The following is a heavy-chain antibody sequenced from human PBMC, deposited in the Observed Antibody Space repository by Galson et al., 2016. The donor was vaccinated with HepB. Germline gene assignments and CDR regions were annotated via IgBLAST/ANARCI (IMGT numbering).Heavy chain of an antibody. CDR2: ISYSGST. D-gene: IGHD3-3*01. CDR3: ARVGRLDFWSGFYVPPFDF. Sequence: TLSLTCTVSGGSISSGDYYWSWIRQHPGKGLEWIGYISYSGSTYYNPSLKSRVTISIDTSKNQFSLKLSSVTAADTAVYYCARVGRLDFWSGFYVPPFDFWGQGTLATVSS. CDR1: GGSISSGDYY. V-gene: IGHV4-31*03. J-gene: IGHJ4*02.